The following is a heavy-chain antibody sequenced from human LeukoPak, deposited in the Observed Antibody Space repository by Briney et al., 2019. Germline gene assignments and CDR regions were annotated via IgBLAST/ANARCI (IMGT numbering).Heavy chain of an antibody. J-gene: IGHJ5*02. CDR2: IYYSGST. Sequence: SETLSLLCSVSVGSISRGDYYWSWIRQPPGKGLEWIGYIYYSGSTYYNPSLKSRVTISVDTTKNQFSLKLSSVTAADTAVYYCARAELLTCWFDPWGQGTLVTVSS. CDR1: VGSISRGDYY. CDR3: ARAELLTCWFDP. D-gene: IGHD1-26*01. V-gene: IGHV4-30-4*01.